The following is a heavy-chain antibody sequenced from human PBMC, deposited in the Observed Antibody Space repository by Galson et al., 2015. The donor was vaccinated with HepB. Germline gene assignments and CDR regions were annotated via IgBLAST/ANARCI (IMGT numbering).Heavy chain of an antibody. CDR3: ARDRSGVTGTTAWFDP. V-gene: IGHV1-69*06. CDR1: GGTFSNCA. CDR2: VIPIFGTA. D-gene: IGHD1-7*01. J-gene: IGHJ5*02. Sequence: SVKVSCKASGGTFSNCAINWVRQAPGQGLEWVGGVIPIFGTANYARKYQGRVTITADKSTSTAYMDLTSLTSDDTAVYYCARDRSGVTGTTAWFDPWGQGTLVTVSS.